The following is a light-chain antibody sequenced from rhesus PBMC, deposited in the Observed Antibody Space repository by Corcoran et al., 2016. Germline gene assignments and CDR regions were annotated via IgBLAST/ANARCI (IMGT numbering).Light chain of an antibody. CDR3: SSYAGSNTYV. Sequence: QAALTQPRSVSGSPGQSVTISCPGTRSDIGGYNYVSWYQHHPGTAPKLMIYEVSKRPSGVSDRFSGSKSGNTASLTISGLQAEDEADYYCSSYAGSNTYVFGSGTKLTVL. CDR1: RSDIGGYNY. J-gene: IGLJ6*01. V-gene: IGLV2-32*02. CDR2: EVS.